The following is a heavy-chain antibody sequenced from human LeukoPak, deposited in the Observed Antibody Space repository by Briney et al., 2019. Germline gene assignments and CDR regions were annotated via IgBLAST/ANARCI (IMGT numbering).Heavy chain of an antibody. D-gene: IGHD1-26*01. CDR3: ARGSGSYHTAYMN. CDR1: GYSFTSYW. J-gene: IGHJ4*02. V-gene: IGHV5-51*01. Sequence: GESLKLSCKGSGYSFTSYWIGWVRQMPGKGLEWMGIIYPGDSDTRYSPSFQGQVTISADKSLSTAYLQWSSLKASDTAMYYCARGSGSYHTAYMNWGQGSPVTVS. CDR2: IYPGDSDT.